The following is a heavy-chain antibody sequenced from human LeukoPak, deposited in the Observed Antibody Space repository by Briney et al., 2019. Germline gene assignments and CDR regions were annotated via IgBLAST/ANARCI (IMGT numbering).Heavy chain of an antibody. V-gene: IGHV3-23*01. D-gene: IGHD5-18*01. CDR3: AKDISQGYTFGSIEEDY. J-gene: IGHJ4*02. Sequence: GGSLRLSCAASGSTFSRYAMSWVRQAPGKGLEWLSAISESDGSTYYADSVKGRFTISRDNSKNTLYLQMNSLGADDTAVYFCAKDISQGYTFGSIEEDYWGQGTLVTVSS. CDR1: GSTFSRYA. CDR2: ISESDGST.